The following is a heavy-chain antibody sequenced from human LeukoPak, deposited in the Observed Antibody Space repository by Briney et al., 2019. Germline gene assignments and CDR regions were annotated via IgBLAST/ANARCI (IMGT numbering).Heavy chain of an antibody. CDR2: ISDIGSI. CDR1: GGSISSYY. J-gene: IGHJ4*02. Sequence: SETLSLTCTVSGGSISSYYWSWIRQPPGKGLEWIAYISDIGSINYNPSPKSRVTISLDTSKNQFSLKLSSVTAADTAVYYCAGHHPRNTIDFWGQGTLVTVSS. CDR3: AGHHPRNTIDF. D-gene: IGHD3-10*01. V-gene: IGHV4-59*08.